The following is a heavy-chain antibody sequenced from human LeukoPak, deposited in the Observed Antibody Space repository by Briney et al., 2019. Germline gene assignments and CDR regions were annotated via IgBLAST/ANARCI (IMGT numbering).Heavy chain of an antibody. D-gene: IGHD3-16*01. CDR3: ARTGWGDAFDI. V-gene: IGHV1-69*02. CDR1: GYTFTSYY. CDR2: IIPILGIA. J-gene: IGHJ3*02. Sequence: SVKVSCKASGYTFTSYYMHWVRQAPGQGLEWMGRIIPILGIANYAQKFQGRVTITADKSTSTAYMELSSLRSEDTAVYYCARTGWGDAFDIWGQGTMVTVSS.